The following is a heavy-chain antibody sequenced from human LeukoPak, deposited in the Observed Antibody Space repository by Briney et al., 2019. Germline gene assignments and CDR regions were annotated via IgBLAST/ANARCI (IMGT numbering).Heavy chain of an antibody. D-gene: IGHD6-13*01. V-gene: IGHV3-74*01. CDR3: ARDSAAAGTWWFDP. J-gene: IGHJ5*02. Sequence: PGGSLRLSCAASGFPFSDSWMHWVRQTPGKALVWVARINGDGSSTHYADFVEGRFTISRDNAKNSLYLQMNSLRAEDTAVYYCARDSAAAGTWWFDPWGQGTLVTVSS. CDR1: GFPFSDSW. CDR2: INGDGSST.